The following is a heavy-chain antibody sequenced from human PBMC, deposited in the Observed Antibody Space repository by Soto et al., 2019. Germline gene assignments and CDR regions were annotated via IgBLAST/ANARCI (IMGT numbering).Heavy chain of an antibody. V-gene: IGHV3-11*01. J-gene: IGHJ4*02. Sequence: QVQLVESGGDLVKPGGSLRLSCAASGYTFSDYYMSWIRQAPGKGLEWISYIDTSGTKIYYADSGKGRFTITRDNAKNSLYLEMNSLRDADTAVYYCASHYDMWSGYLSPVDYWGQGTLVTVSS. CDR2: IDTSGTKI. CDR1: GYTFSDYY. D-gene: IGHD3-3*01. CDR3: ASHYDMWSGYLSPVDY.